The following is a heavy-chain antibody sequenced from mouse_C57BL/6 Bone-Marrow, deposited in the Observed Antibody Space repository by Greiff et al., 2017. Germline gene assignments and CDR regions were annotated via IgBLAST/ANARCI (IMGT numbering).Heavy chain of an antibody. CDR2: ISDGGSYT. CDR3: ARVGYYSNYFDY. Sequence: EVMLVESGGGLVKPGGSLKLSCAASGFTFSSYAMSWVRQTPEKRLEWVATISDGGSYTYYPDNVKGRFTISRDNAKNNLYLQMSHLKSEDTAMYYCARVGYYSNYFDYWGQGTTLTVSS. V-gene: IGHV5-4*03. J-gene: IGHJ2*01. CDR1: GFTFSSYA. D-gene: IGHD2-5*01.